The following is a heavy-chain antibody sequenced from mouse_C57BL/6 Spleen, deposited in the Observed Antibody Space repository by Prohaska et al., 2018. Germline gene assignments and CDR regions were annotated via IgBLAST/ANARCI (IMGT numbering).Heavy chain of an antibody. CDR2: IRLNSVNFST. CDR1: GFTFSNYW. V-gene: IGHV6-3*01. CDR3: TADPNAY. J-gene: IGHJ3*01. Sequence: EVKLEESGGGLVQPGGSMKLSCVASGFTFSNYWMNWVRKSPEKGIECVAQIRLNSVNFSTYYAEAVKGRFTITRDDSKSSVYMQRNNLRAEDTGIYYCTADPNAYWGQGTLVTVSA.